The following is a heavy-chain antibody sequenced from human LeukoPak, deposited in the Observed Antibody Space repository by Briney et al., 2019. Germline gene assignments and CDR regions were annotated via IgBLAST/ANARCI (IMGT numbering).Heavy chain of an antibody. V-gene: IGHV3-30*18. CDR3: AQGRDSWRNKIHY. CDR2: ISYHGSNK. D-gene: IGHD2/OR15-2a*01. Sequence: GGSLRPSCAASGCTFSSYGMYWVRLAPGKGLEWVAVISYHGSNKSYADSVKGRFTISRDNSKNTLYLQMNSLRGEDTAVYYCAQGRDSWRNKIHYWGQGTLVTVSS. J-gene: IGHJ4*02. CDR1: GCTFSSYG.